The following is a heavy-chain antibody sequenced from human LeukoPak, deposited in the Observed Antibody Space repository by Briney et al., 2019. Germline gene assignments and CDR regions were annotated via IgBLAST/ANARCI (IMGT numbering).Heavy chain of an antibody. CDR2: ISGSGGST. CDR3: AKSFTQAAELTYYYMDV. V-gene: IGHV3-23*01. J-gene: IGHJ6*03. CDR1: GFTFSSYA. D-gene: IGHD6-13*01. Sequence: PGGSLRLSCAASGFTFSSYAMSWVRQAPGKGLEWVSAISGSGGSTYYADSVKGRFTISRDNSKNTLYLQMNSLRAEDTAVYYCAKSFTQAAELTYYYMDVWGRGTTVTVSS.